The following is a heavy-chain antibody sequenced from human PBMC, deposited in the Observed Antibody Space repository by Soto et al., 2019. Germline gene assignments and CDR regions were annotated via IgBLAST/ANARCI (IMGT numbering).Heavy chain of an antibody. D-gene: IGHD6-13*01. J-gene: IGHJ4*02. Sequence: GGSLRLSCAASGFTFSSYAMHWVRQAPGKGLEWVAVISYDGSNKYYADSVKGRFTISRDNSKNTLYLQMNSLRAEDTAVYYCARDWKDSSSWYYFDYWGQGTLVTVSS. V-gene: IGHV3-30-3*01. CDR3: ARDWKDSSSWYYFDY. CDR1: GFTFSSYA. CDR2: ISYDGSNK.